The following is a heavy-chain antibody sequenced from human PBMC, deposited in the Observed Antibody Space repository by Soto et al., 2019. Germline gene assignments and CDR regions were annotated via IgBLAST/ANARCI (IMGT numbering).Heavy chain of an antibody. V-gene: IGHV3-74*01. J-gene: IGHJ6*02. D-gene: IGHD6-13*01. CDR3: ARGDIAAETFFYYYGMDL. Sequence: QLVESGGGLVQPGGSLRLSCAASGFTLNNYWMHWVRQAPGMGLVWVSRINGDATSTSYADSVKGRFTISRENARNTLYLQMNSLRAEDTALYYCARGDIAAETFFYYYGMDLWGQGTTVTVS. CDR2: INGDATST. CDR1: GFTLNNYW.